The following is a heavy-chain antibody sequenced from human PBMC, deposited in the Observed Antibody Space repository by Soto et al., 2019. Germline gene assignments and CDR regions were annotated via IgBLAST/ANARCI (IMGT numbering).Heavy chain of an antibody. Sequence: QVQLVESGGAVVQPGRSLRLSCAASGFTFSSYVMHWVRQAPGKGLEWVALISHDGNKHYADSVKDRFTISRDNSKNKLSLEMNSLRAEDTALYYCAREDESSGYAGTFHHWGQGTLVTVSP. D-gene: IGHD3-22*01. CDR2: ISHDGNK. V-gene: IGHV3-30-3*01. CDR1: GFTFSSYV. CDR3: AREDESSGYAGTFHH. J-gene: IGHJ1*01.